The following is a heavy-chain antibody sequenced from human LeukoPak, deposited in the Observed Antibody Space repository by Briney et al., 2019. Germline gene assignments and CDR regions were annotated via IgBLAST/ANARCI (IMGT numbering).Heavy chain of an antibody. J-gene: IGHJ3*02. D-gene: IGHD3-10*01. V-gene: IGHV4-34*01. CDR1: GGSFSGYY. CDR2: INHSGST. Sequence: PSETLSLTCAVCGGSFSGYYWSWIRQPPGKGLEWIGEINHSGSTNYNPSLKSRVTISVDTSKNQFSLKLSSVTAADTAVYYCARARVDGSGSYSAFDIWGQGTMVTVSS. CDR3: ARARVDGSGSYSAFDI.